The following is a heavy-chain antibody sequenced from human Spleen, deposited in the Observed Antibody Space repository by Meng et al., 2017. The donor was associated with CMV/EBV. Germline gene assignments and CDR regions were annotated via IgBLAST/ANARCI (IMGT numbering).Heavy chain of an antibody. CDR1: GGTFTKYA. Sequence: SVKVSCKASGGTFTKYAISWVRQAPGQGLEWMGGIIPIFGTPNYAQKFQGRVTVTTDDSTTTAYLVLSSLRSEDTAVYYCARDPSGSYYSQRNDYWGQGTLVTVSS. CDR2: IIPIFGTP. J-gene: IGHJ4*02. CDR3: ARDPSGSYYSQRNDY. V-gene: IGHV1-69*05. D-gene: IGHD1-26*01.